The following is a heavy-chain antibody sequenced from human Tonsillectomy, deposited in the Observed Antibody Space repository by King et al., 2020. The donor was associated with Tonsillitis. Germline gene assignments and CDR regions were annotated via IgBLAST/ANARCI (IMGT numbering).Heavy chain of an antibody. V-gene: IGHV3-33*08. CDR2: IWYDGSNK. CDR1: GFTFSSYG. D-gene: IGHD5-18*01. Sequence: VQLVESGGGVVQSGRSLRLSCAASGFTFSSYGMHWVRQAPGKGLEWVAVIWYDGSNKYYADSVKGRFTISRDNSKNTLYLQMNSLRAEDTAVYYCARDKVDTAMADYYYYMDVWGKGTTVTVSS. CDR3: ARDKVDTAMADYYYYMDV. J-gene: IGHJ6*03.